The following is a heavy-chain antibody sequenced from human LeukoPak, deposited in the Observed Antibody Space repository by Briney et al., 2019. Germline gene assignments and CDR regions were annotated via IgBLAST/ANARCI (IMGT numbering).Heavy chain of an antibody. J-gene: IGHJ4*02. CDR1: GFTFDDCA. Sequence: GGSLRLSCAASGFTFDDCAIHWVRQGPGKGLEWVANIKQDGSEKYYVDSVKGRFTISRDNAKNSLYLQMNSLRAEDTAVYYCASDREYYYGSGSFDYWGQGTLVTVSS. D-gene: IGHD3-10*01. CDR3: ASDREYYYGSGSFDY. V-gene: IGHV3-7*04. CDR2: IKQDGSEK.